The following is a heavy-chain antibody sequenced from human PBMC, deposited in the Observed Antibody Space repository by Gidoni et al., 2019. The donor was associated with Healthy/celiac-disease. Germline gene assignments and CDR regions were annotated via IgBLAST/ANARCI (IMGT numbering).Heavy chain of an antibody. Sequence: EVHLVQAGAEVKKPGESLKISCTGPGYSCTSYWIGWVRQMPGEGLEWMGIISPGDSATRYSPSFQGQVTISAAKSISTAYLQWSSLKASDTAMYYCARSYYYDSSGGGNWFDPWGQGTLVTVSS. D-gene: IGHD3-22*01. CDR2: ISPGDSAT. V-gene: IGHV5-51*01. CDR1: GYSCTSYW. J-gene: IGHJ5*02. CDR3: ARSYYYDSSGGGNWFDP.